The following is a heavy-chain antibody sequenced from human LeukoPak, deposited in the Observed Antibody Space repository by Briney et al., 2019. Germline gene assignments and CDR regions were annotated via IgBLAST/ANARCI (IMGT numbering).Heavy chain of an antibody. CDR1: GFTFSSYG. Sequence: GGSLRLSCAVSGFTFSSYGMNWVRQAPGKGLEWVSAISGSGGSTYYADSVKGRFTISRDNSKNTLYLQMNSLRAEDTAVYYCARDRSADYYDSSEFDYWGQGTLVTVSS. J-gene: IGHJ4*02. D-gene: IGHD3-22*01. V-gene: IGHV3-23*01. CDR2: ISGSGGST. CDR3: ARDRSADYYDSSEFDY.